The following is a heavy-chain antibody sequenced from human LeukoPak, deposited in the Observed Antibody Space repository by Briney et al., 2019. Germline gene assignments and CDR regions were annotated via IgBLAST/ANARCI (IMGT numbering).Heavy chain of an antibody. CDR1: GFTVSSNS. V-gene: IGHV3-53*01. Sequence: GGSLRLSCTVSGFTVSSNSMSWVRQAPGKGLEWVSFIYSDNTHYSDSVKGRFSISRDNSKNTLYLQMNSLRAEDTAVYYCARRAGAYSHPYDYWGQGTLVTVSS. CDR2: IYSDNT. J-gene: IGHJ4*02. CDR3: ARRAGAYSHPYDY. D-gene: IGHD4/OR15-4a*01.